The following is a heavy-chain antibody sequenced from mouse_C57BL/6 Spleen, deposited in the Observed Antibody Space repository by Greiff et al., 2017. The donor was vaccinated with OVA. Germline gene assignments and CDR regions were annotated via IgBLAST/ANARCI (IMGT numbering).Heavy chain of an antibody. CDR3: ARKGPSYAMDY. CDR2: IDPNSGGT. Sequence: QVQLQQPGAELVKPGASVKLSCKASGYTFTSYWMHWVKQRPGRGLEWIGRIDPNSGGTKYNEKFKSKATLTVDKPSSTAYMQLSSLTSEDSAVYYCARKGPSYAMDYWGQGTSVTVSS. V-gene: IGHV1-72*01. J-gene: IGHJ4*01. CDR1: GYTFTSYW.